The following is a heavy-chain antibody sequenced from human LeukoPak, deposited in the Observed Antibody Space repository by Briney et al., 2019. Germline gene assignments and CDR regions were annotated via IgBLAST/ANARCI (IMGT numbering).Heavy chain of an antibody. J-gene: IGHJ1*01. D-gene: IGHD2-2*01. CDR2: ISNDEKSI. CDR3: ARGLSRREYFDH. CDR1: GFTFSIRG. Sequence: PGGSLRLSCAASGFTFSIRGFHWVRQAPGKGLEWVAFISNDEKSIYYADSVKGRFTISRGNSRSTLYLQLNSLRAEDTAVYYCARGLSRREYFDHWGQGTLVTV. V-gene: IGHV3-30*02.